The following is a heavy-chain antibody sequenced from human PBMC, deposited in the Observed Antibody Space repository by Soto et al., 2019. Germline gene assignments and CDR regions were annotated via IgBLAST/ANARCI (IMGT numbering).Heavy chain of an antibody. D-gene: IGHD1-1*01. Sequence: EVQLVESGGGLVQPGGSLRLSCAASGFTLSRYWVHWVRQVPGKGLVWVSRINPDGSTTNYADSVKGRFTVSRDNAKNTVYLQMNSLGAEDTAVYYCTRDTTGPDDHWGQGTLVTVSS. CDR1: GFTLSRYW. CDR2: INPDGSTT. J-gene: IGHJ4*02. CDR3: TRDTTGPDDH. V-gene: IGHV3-74*01.